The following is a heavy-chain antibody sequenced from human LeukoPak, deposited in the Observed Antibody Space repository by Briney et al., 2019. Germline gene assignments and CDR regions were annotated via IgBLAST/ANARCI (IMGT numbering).Heavy chain of an antibody. CDR2: IYYSGST. V-gene: IGHV4-59*01. J-gene: IGHJ3*02. CDR1: GGSISNYY. CDR3: GRDHSSSWYAFDI. D-gene: IGHD6-13*01. Sequence: SETLSLTCTVAGGSISNYYWSWIRQPPGKGLERIGYIYYSGSTNYNPSLKSRVTISLDTSKNQFSLKLNSVTAADTAVYYCGRDHSSSWYAFDIWGQGTMVTVSS.